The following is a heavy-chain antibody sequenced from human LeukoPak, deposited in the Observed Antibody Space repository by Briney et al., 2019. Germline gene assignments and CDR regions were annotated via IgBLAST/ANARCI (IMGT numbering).Heavy chain of an antibody. CDR3: AKHVLEAAVYYYYMEV. J-gene: IGHJ6*03. CDR1: GFTFSSYA. D-gene: IGHD6-13*01. CDR2: ISYDGSNK. V-gene: IGHV3-30*04. Sequence: GGSLRLSCAASGFTFSSYAMHWVRQAPGKGLEWVAVISYDGSNKYYADSVKGRFTISRDNSKNTFYLQMKSLRAEDTAVYFCAKHVLEAAVYYYYMEVWGKGTTVIVSS.